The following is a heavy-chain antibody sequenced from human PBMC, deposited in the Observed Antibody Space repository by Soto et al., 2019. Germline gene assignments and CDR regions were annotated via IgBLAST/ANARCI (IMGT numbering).Heavy chain of an antibody. CDR1: GYTFTNYD. J-gene: IGHJ4*02. V-gene: IGHV1-8*01. CDR2: MNPNSGNT. D-gene: IGHD2-2*01. Sequence: QVQLVQSGAEVKKPGASVKVSCKASGYTFTNYDINWVRRATGQGLEWMGWMNPNSGNTGYAQKFQGRVIMTRDTAISTAYMELSSLRSEDTAVYYCAKTDCSSTSCYGFEHWGPGTLVTVSS. CDR3: AKTDCSSTSCYGFEH.